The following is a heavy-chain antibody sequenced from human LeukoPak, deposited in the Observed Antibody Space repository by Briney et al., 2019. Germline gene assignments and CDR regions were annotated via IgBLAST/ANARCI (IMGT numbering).Heavy chain of an antibody. V-gene: IGHV3-11*01. J-gene: IGHJ3*02. CDR3: ARAQGDGYDDAFDI. Sequence: GGSLRLSCAASGFTFSDYYMSWIRQAPGKGLEWVSYISISGSTIYYADPVKGRFTISRDNAKNSLYLQMNSLRAEDTAVYYCARAQGDGYDDAFDIWGQGTMVTVSS. CDR2: ISISGSTI. CDR1: GFTFSDYY. D-gene: IGHD5-24*01.